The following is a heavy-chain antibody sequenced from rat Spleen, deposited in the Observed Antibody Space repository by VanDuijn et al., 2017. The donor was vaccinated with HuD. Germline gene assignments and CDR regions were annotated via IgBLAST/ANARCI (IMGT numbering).Heavy chain of an antibody. Sequence: EVQLVESGGGLVQPGRSLKLSCAASGFTFSNYGMAWVRQAPTKGLEWVASISPTGAITNYRDSVKGRFTISRDNAKNTLYLQMNSLRSEDTATYYCARQGYNNYEDYFDYWGQGVMVTVSS. J-gene: IGHJ2*01. D-gene: IGHD1-10*01. V-gene: IGHV5S13*01. CDR2: ISPTGAIT. CDR3: ARQGYNNYEDYFDY. CDR1: GFTFSNYG.